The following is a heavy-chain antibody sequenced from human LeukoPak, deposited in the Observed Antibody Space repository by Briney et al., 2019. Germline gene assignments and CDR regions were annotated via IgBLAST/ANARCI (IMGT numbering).Heavy chain of an antibody. J-gene: IGHJ4*02. D-gene: IGHD1-14*01. CDR2: IYYSGST. CDR3: ARHVDNLYGPFDS. V-gene: IGHV4-39*01. CDR1: GGSISSGSFF. Sequence: PSETLSLTCTVSGGSISSGSFFWAWIRQPPGKGLEWIGTIYYSGSTYYDPSLKSRVTLSVDTSKNQFSLNLGSVTAADTAVYYWARHVDNLYGPFDSWGQGTLVTVSS.